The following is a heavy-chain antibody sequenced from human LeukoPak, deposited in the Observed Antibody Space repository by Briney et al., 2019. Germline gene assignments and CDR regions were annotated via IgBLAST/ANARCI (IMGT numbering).Heavy chain of an antibody. CDR2: INPNSGGT. D-gene: IGHD2-2*01. J-gene: IGHJ5*02. V-gene: IGHV1-2*02. CDR1: GYTFTGYF. Sequence: GASVKVSCKASGYTFTGYFMHWVRQAPGQGLEWMGWINPNSGGTNYAQKFQGRVTMTRDTSISTAYMELSRLRSDDTAVYCCARDNTKYQLHYLVWGGYNWFDPWGQGTLVTVSS. CDR3: ARDNTKYQLHYLVWGGYNWFDP.